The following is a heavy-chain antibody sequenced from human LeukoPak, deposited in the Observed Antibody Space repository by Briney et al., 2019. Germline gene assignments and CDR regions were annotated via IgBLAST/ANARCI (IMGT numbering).Heavy chain of an antibody. Sequence: WGSLRLSCAASGFIIDDYGMTWVRQAPGKGLEWVSGINWNGGSTGYADSVKGRFTISRDNAKNSLYLQMNSLRAEETALYYCARGRSYSGSYFDASDIWGQGTMVTVSS. CDR3: ARGRSYSGSYFDASDI. J-gene: IGHJ3*02. V-gene: IGHV3-20*04. CDR2: INWNGGST. CDR1: GFIIDDYG. D-gene: IGHD1-26*01.